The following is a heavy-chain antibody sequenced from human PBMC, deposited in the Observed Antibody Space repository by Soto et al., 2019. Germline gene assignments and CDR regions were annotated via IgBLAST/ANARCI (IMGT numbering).Heavy chain of an antibody. J-gene: IGHJ6*02. CDR3: AKCGLVRRDYYYYGMDV. D-gene: IGHD6-13*01. CDR2: ISGSGGST. Sequence: EVQLLESGGGLVQPGGSLRLSCAASGFTFSSYAMSWVRQAPGKGLEWVSAISGSGGSTYYADSVKGRFTISRDNSKNTLYLQMNSLRAEDSDVYYCAKCGLVRRDYYYYGMDVWGRGTTVTVSS. CDR1: GFTFSSYA. V-gene: IGHV3-23*01.